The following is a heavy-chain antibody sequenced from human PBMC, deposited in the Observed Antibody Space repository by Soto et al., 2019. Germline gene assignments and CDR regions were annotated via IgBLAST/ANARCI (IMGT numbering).Heavy chain of an antibody. CDR2: INHSGTI. Sequence: LSLTCAVYGGSFSGYYWTWIRQPPGKGLEWIGEINHSGTINFNPSLKSRLTISLDTSKKHFSLKLSSVTDADTAAYYCARADRTLVTSYSLDVWGQGTTVPSP. V-gene: IGHV4-34*01. D-gene: IGHD2-21*02. J-gene: IGHJ6*02. CDR1: GGSFSGYY. CDR3: ARADRTLVTSYSLDV.